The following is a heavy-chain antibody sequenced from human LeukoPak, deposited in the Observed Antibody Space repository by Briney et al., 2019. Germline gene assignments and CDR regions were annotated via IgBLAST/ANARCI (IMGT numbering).Heavy chain of an antibody. Sequence: PGGSLRLSCAASGFTFSSYAMHWVRQAPGKGLEWVAVISYDGSNKYYADSVKGRFTISRDNSKNTLYLQMNSLRAEDTAVYYCARDRYYDILTGFDPWGQGTLVTVSS. CDR1: GFTFSSYA. CDR2: ISYDGSNK. CDR3: ARDRYYDILTGFDP. J-gene: IGHJ5*02. V-gene: IGHV3-30*04. D-gene: IGHD3-9*01.